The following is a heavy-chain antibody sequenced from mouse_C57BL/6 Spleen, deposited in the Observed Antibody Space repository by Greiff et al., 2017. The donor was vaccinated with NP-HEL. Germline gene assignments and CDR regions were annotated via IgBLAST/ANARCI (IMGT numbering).Heavy chain of an antibody. CDR2: ISSGGSYT. J-gene: IGHJ2*01. V-gene: IGHV5-6*01. CDR1: GFTFSSYG. D-gene: IGHD2-4*01. CDR3: ASLSTMITTEYYFDY. Sequence: EVMLVESGGDLVKPGGSLKLSCAASGFTFSSYGMSWVRQTPDKRLEWVATISSGGSYTYYPDSVKGRFTISRDNAKNTLYLQMSSLKSEDTAMYYCASLSTMITTEYYFDYWGQGTTLTVSS.